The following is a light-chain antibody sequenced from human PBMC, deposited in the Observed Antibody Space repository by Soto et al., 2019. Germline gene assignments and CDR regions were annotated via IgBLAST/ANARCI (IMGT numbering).Light chain of an antibody. CDR2: AAS. Sequence: IVLTQSPDTLSLSPGERATLSCRASQSVSSSQLVWYQQKPGQAPRLLIYAASSRATGIPDRFSGSGSGTDFTLTVSELETEDFAVYYCQHYANSVWTFGQGTKFEIK. V-gene: IGKV3-20*01. CDR1: QSVSSSQ. J-gene: IGKJ1*01. CDR3: QHYANSVWT.